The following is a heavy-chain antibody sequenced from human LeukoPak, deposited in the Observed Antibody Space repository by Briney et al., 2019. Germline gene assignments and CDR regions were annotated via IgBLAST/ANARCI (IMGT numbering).Heavy chain of an antibody. Sequence: TGGSLRLSCAASGFTFGDYAMHWVRQAPGKGLEWVSLISGDGGSTFYADSVKGRFTISRDNSKNSLYLQMNSLRSDDTALYYCARESESSGWYDYWGQGTLVTVSS. D-gene: IGHD6-19*01. CDR3: ARESESSGWYDY. V-gene: IGHV3-43*02. CDR2: ISGDGGST. CDR1: GFTFGDYA. J-gene: IGHJ4*02.